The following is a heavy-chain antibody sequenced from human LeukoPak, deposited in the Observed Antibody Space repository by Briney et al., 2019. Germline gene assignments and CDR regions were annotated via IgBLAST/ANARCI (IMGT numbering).Heavy chain of an antibody. D-gene: IGHD6-19*01. CDR1: GFTFSRYS. CDR3: ARQRGSGCLDY. V-gene: IGHV3-21*01. J-gene: IGHJ4*02. CDR2: ISDGSSYI. Sequence: GGSLRLSCAASGFTFSRYSMNWVRQAPGKGLEWVSSISDGSSYIYYADSVKGRFTISRDNAKNSLSLQMNSLRAEDTAVYYCARQRGSGCLDYWGQGTLVTVSS.